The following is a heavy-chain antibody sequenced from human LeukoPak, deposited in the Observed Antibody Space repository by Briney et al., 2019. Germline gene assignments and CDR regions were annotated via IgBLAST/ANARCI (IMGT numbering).Heavy chain of an antibody. CDR3: AREESSGRNAFDI. V-gene: IGHV4-4*07. CDR2: IYTSGST. J-gene: IGHJ3*02. D-gene: IGHD3-10*01. Sequence: PSETLSLTCTVSGGSISSHYWSWIRQPAGKGLEWIGRIYTSGSTNYNPSLKSRVTMSVDTSKNQFSLKLSSVTAADTAVYYCAREESSGRNAFDIWGQGTMVTVSS. CDR1: GGSISSHY.